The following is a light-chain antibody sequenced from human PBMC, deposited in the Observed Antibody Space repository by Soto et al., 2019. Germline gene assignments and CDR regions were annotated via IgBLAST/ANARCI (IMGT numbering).Light chain of an antibody. V-gene: IGKV3-15*01. J-gene: IGKJ1*01. CDR2: GAS. CDR3: QHYNGRPPWT. Sequence: ETVMTQSPATLSVSPGDRATLSCRASQSVRSDLAWYQHKPGQAPRLLIHGASTRATAIPARFSGSGSGTEFTLTISSLQSEDSAVYYCQHYNGRPPWTFGQGTKVEI. CDR1: QSVRSD.